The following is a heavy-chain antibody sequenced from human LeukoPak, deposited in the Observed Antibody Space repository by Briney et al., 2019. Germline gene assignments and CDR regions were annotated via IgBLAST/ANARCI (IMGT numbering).Heavy chain of an antibody. CDR3: ARESTGALDY. D-gene: IGHD4/OR15-4a*01. Sequence: GGSLRLSCAASGLTFSSYGMHWVRQAPGKGLEWVAVIWYDGSNKYYADSVKGRFTFSRDNSKNTLCLQMNSLRADDTAVYHCARESTGALDYWGQGTLVTVSS. CDR1: GLTFSSYG. V-gene: IGHV3-33*01. J-gene: IGHJ4*02. CDR2: IWYDGSNK.